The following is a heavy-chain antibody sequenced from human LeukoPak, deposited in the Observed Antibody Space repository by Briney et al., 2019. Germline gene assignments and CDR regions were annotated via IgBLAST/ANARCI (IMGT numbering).Heavy chain of an antibody. CDR3: SAGIEYCSSSDY. Sequence: PSETLSLTCTVSGGSISSGSYYWSCIRQPAGKGLEWVGRIDTSGSTNYNPSLKSRVTISIDTSKNQFSLKLSSVTAADTAVYYCSAGIEYCSSSDYWGQRTLVTVSS. CDR1: GGSISSGSYY. D-gene: IGHD6-6*01. J-gene: IGHJ4*02. CDR2: IDTSGST. V-gene: IGHV4-61*02.